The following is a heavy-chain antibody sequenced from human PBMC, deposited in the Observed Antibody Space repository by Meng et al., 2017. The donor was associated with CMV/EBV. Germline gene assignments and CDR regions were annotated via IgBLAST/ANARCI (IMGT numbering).Heavy chain of an antibody. CDR2: IYYSGST. D-gene: IGHD3-3*01. CDR1: GGSISSSSYY. V-gene: IGHV4-39*01. J-gene: IGHJ5*02. Sequence: SETLSLTCTVSGGSISSSSYYWGWIRQPPGKGLEWIGSIYYSGSTYYNPSLKSRVTISVDTSKNQFSLKLSSVTAADTVVYYCARSNERITIFGVVIKSRRNWFDPWGQGTLVTVSS. CDR3: ARSNERITIFGVVIKSRRNWFDP.